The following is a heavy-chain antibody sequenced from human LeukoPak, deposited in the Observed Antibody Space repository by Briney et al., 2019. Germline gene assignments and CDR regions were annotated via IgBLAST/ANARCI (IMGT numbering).Heavy chain of an antibody. CDR1: GFTFSSYS. J-gene: IGHJ3*02. CDR3: ARVGGVRYCSGGSCNGPDDAFDI. D-gene: IGHD2-15*01. V-gene: IGHV3-48*04. CDR2: ISSSGSTI. Sequence: GGSLRLSCAASGFTFSSYSMNWVRQAPGKGLEWVSYISSSGSTIYYADSVKGRFTISRDNAKNSLYLQMNSLRAEDTAVYYCARVGGVRYCSGGSCNGPDDAFDIWGQGTMVTVSS.